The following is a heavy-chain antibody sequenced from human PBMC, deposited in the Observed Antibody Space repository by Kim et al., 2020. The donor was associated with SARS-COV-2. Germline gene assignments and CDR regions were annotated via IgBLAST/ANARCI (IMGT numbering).Heavy chain of an antibody. CDR2: IRSKAYGGTT. V-gene: IGHV3-49*03. CDR3: TRDPNDSSGYYYYYYGMDV. Sequence: GSLRLSCTASGFTFGDYAMSWFRQAPGKGLEWVGFIRSKAYGGTTEYAASVKGRFTISRDDSKSIAYLQMNSLKTEDTAVYYCTRDPNDSSGYYYYYYGMDVWGQGTTVTVSS. CDR1: GFTFGDYA. J-gene: IGHJ6*02. D-gene: IGHD3-22*01.